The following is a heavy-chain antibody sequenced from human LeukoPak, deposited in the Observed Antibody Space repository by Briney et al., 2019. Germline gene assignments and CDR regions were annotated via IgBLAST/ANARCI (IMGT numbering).Heavy chain of an antibody. CDR1: GYTFTSYG. V-gene: IGHV1-18*01. J-gene: IGHJ6*03. CDR2: ISAYNGNT. Sequence: ASVRLSCTASGYTFTSYGISWVRQAPGQGLEWMGWISAYNGNTNYAQKLQGRVTMTTDTSTSTAYMELRSLRSDDTAVYYCARASGVYYYYMDVCGKGTTVTVSS. CDR3: ARASGVYYYYMDV.